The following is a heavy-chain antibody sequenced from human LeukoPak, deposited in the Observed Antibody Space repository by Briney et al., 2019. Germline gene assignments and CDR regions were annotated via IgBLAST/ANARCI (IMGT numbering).Heavy chain of an antibody. D-gene: IGHD3-3*01. V-gene: IGHV4-30-2*01. J-gene: IGHJ4*02. CDR1: GGSISSGGYY. CDR3: ARNEDFWSDEGYYFDY. CDR2: IYHSGST. Sequence: SETLSLTCTVSGGSISSGGYYWSWIRQPPGKGLEWIGYIYHSGSTYYNPSLKSRVTISVDRSKNQFSLKLSSVTAADTAVYYCARNEDFWSDEGYYFDYWGQGTLVTVSS.